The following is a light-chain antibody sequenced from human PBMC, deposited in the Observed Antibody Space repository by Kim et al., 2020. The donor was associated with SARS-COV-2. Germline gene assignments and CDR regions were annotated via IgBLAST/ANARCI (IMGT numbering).Light chain of an antibody. CDR1: QGISSW. CDR2: GAS. CDR3: QLGMSFPLS. J-gene: IGKJ4*01. V-gene: IGKV1-12*01. Sequence: DIQMTQSPSSVSASVGDRVTITCRASQGISSWLAWYQQQPGKAPNLLIYGASSSQSGVPSRISGSGSGTDFTLTISSLQPEDCATYYCQLGMSFPLSFGGGTKVEIK.